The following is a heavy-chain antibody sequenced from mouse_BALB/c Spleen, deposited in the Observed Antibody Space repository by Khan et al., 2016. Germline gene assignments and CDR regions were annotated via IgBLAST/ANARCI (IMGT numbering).Heavy chain of an antibody. J-gene: IGHJ2*01. CDR3: AREPSNWDYFDY. Sequence: QVQLKQSGPGLVAPSQSLSITCTVSGFSLTSYGVHWVRQPPGKGLEWLGVIWAGGSTNYNSALMSRLSISKDNSKSQVFLKMNSLQTDDTALYYGAREPSNWDYFDYWGQGTTLSVSS. CDR2: IWAGGST. V-gene: IGHV2-9*02. CDR1: GFSLTSYG. D-gene: IGHD4-1*01.